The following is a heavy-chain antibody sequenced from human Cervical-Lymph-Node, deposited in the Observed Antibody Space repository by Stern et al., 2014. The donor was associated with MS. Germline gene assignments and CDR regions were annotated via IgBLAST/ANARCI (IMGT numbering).Heavy chain of an antibody. CDR1: GYTLTELS. D-gene: IGHD3-3*01. V-gene: IGHV1-24*01. CDR2: FDPEDGET. Sequence: VQLVQSGAEVKKPGASVKVSCKVSGYTLTELSMHWVRQAPGQGLEWVGGFDPEDGETISAQKFQGRVTMTEDTSTDTAYMELSSLRSEDTAVYYCATDRDDFRSGYSAPTKGYGLDVWGQGTTVTVTS. J-gene: IGHJ6*02. CDR3: ATDRDDFRSGYSAPTKGYGLDV.